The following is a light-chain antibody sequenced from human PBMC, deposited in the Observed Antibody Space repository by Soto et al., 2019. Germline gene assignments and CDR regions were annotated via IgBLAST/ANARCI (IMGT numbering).Light chain of an antibody. Sequence: EIVLTQSPATLSLSPGERATLSCRASRSIANYLAWYQQKPGQPPRLLIYDASNRATDIPARFSGSGFGTDFTLTVSTLEPEDFAVYYCQQRGYWYTFGQGTKLEIK. J-gene: IGKJ2*01. CDR2: DAS. CDR3: QQRGYWYT. V-gene: IGKV3-11*01. CDR1: RSIANY.